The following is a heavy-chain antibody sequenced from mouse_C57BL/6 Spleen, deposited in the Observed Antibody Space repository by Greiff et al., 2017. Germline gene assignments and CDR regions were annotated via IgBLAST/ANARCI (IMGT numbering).Heavy chain of an antibody. Sequence: QLKQSGAELVKPGASVKLSCKASGYTFTEYTIHWVKQRSGQGLEWIGWFYPGSGSIKYNEKFKDKATLTADKSSSTVYMELSRLTSEDSAVYFCARHEEVYYYGSDWYFDVWGTGTTVTVSS. CDR1: GYTFTEYT. CDR2: FYPGSGSI. V-gene: IGHV1-62-2*01. D-gene: IGHD1-1*01. CDR3: ARHEEVYYYGSDWYFDV. J-gene: IGHJ1*03.